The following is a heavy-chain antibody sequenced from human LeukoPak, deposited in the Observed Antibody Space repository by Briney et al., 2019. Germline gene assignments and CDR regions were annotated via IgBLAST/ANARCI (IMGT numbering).Heavy chain of an antibody. J-gene: IGHJ6*02. D-gene: IGHD3-3*01. Sequence: SVKVSCKASGGSFNRYAISWVRQAPGQGLEWMGGIIPIFGTANYAQKFQGRVTITAGESTSTAYMELSSLRSEDTAVYYCARCRFVADFGVVITGYYYGMDVWGQGTTVTVSS. CDR3: ARCRFVADFGVVITGYYYGMDV. CDR1: GGSFNRYA. V-gene: IGHV1-69*13. CDR2: IIPIFGTA.